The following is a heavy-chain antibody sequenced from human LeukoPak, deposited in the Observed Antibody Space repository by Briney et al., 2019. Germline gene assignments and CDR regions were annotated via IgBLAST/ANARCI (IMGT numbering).Heavy chain of an antibody. CDR1: GFTFSSHW. V-gene: IGHV3-74*01. J-gene: IGHJ4*02. D-gene: IGHD3-3*01. CDR2: ISSDGSST. Sequence: GGSLRLSCAASGFTFSSHWMHWVRQAPGKGLVWVSRISSDGSSTNYADSVKGRFTISRDNAKNTLYLQMNSLRAEDTAVYYCARDYDFWSGYPLYFDYWGQGTLVTVSS. CDR3: ARDYDFWSGYPLYFDY.